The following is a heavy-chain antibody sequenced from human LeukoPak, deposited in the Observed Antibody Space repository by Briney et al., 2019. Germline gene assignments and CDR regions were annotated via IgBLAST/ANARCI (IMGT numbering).Heavy chain of an antibody. CDR3: ATFGLVAALDL. Sequence: WVANINPAGSETFHVDPVKRRFSISRDHAKNLVYLQMNSLRAEDTAVYYCATFGLVAALDLWGQGTLVTVSS. V-gene: IGHV3-7*01. D-gene: IGHD5-12*01. J-gene: IGHJ4*02. CDR2: INPAGSET.